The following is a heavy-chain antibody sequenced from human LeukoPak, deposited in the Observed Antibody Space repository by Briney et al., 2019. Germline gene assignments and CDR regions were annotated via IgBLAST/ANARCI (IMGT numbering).Heavy chain of an antibody. Sequence: PGGSLRLSCVGSGFTFNDYWIHWVRQAPGKGLVWVSAIKTDGSAMQYADSVKGRFAISRDNAKNTVYPQMNGLRGEDTAVYYCVRDRTVSTILDYWGQGTLVTVSS. CDR2: IKTDGSAM. V-gene: IGHV3-74*03. J-gene: IGHJ4*02. D-gene: IGHD5/OR15-5a*01. CDR3: VRDRTVSTILDY. CDR1: GFTFNDYW.